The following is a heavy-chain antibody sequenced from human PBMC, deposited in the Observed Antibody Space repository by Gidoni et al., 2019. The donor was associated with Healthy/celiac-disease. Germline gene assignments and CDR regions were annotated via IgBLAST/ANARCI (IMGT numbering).Heavy chain of an antibody. Sequence: QVQLQESGPGLVKPSATLSLTCTVSGGSVSSGSYYWSWIRQPPGKGLEWIGYIYYSGSTNYNPSLKSRVTISVDTSKNQFSLKLSSVTAADTAVYYCAREAYEDPIDYWGQGTLVTVSS. CDR2: IYYSGST. CDR3: AREAYEDPIDY. CDR1: GGSVSSGSYY. V-gene: IGHV4-61*01. D-gene: IGHD3-22*01. J-gene: IGHJ4*02.